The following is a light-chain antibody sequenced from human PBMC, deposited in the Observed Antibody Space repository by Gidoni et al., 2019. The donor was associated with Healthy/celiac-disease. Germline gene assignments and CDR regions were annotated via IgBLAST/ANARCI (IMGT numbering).Light chain of an antibody. V-gene: IGLV2-14*01. J-gene: IGLJ1*01. CDR2: EVS. Sequence: QSALTQPAPVSGSPGQPLTISCTGTSTDVGGYNYVSWYQQHPGKAPKLMIYEVSNRPSGVSNRFSGSKSGNTASLTISGLQAEDEADYYCSSYTSSSTPYVFGTGTKVTVL. CDR1: STDVGGYNY. CDR3: SSYTSSSTPYV.